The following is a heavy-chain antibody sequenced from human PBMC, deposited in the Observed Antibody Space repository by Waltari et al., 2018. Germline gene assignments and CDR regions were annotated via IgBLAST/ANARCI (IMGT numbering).Heavy chain of an antibody. CDR1: GFTFSSYG. V-gene: IGHV3-7*01. Sequence: EVQLVESGGGLVQPGGSLRLACAASGFTFSSYGLGWVRQAPGKGLEWVANIKQDGSEEYYVGSVKGRFTISRDNAKNSLSLQMNSLRADDTAVYYCARERARFDYWGQGTLVTVSS. CDR3: ARERARFDY. CDR2: IKQDGSEE. J-gene: IGHJ4*02.